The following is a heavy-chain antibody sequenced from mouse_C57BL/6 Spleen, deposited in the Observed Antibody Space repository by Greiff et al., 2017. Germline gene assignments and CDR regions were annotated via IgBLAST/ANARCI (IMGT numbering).Heavy chain of an antibody. D-gene: IGHD1-1*01. CDR3: ASYYSGGFAY. J-gene: IGHJ3*01. CDR2: IHPNSGST. V-gene: IGHV1-64*01. Sequence: QVQLQHSGAELVKPGASVKLSCKASGYTFTSYWMHWVKQRPGQGLEWIGMIHPNSGSTNYNEKFKSKATLTVDKSSSTAYMQLSSLTSEDSAVYYCASYYSGGFAYWGQGTLVTVSA. CDR1: GYTFTSYW.